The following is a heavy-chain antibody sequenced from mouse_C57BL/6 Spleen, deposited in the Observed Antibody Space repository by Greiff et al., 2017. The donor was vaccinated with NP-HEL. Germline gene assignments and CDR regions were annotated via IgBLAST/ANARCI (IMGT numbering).Heavy chain of an antibody. CDR1: GYTFTDYN. CDR2: INPNNGGT. J-gene: IGHJ2*01. D-gene: IGHD1-1*01. V-gene: IGHV1-18*01. CDR3: ARIYYYGSSYYFDY. Sequence: VQLQQSGPELVKPGASVKISCKASGYTFTDYNMDWVKQSHGQSLEWIGDINPNNGGTIYNQKFKGKATLTVDKSSSTAYMELRSLTSEDTAVYYCARIYYYGSSYYFDYWGQGTTLTVSS.